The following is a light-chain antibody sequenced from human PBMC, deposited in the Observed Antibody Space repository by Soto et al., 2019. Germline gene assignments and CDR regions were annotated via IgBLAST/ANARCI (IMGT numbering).Light chain of an antibody. J-gene: IGKJ4*01. CDR1: QSVSSN. CDR3: QQYYNWPLT. V-gene: IGKV3-15*01. CDR2: GAS. Sequence: EIVMTQSPATLSVSPGERATLSCRASQSVSSNLAWYQQKPGQAPRLLIYGASTRATGIPGRFSGGGSGTDFTLTISSLQSEDFAVYYCQQYYNWPLTFGGGTKVEIK.